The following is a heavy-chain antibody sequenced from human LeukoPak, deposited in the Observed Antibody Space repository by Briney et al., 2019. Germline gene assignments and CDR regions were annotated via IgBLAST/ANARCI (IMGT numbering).Heavy chain of an antibody. V-gene: IGHV3-30*18. CDR3: AKDHSSGWNWGYYFDY. J-gene: IGHJ4*02. D-gene: IGHD6-19*01. Sequence: GGSLRLSCAASGFTFSSYGMHWVRQAPGKGLEWVAVISYDGSNKYYADSLKGRFTISRDNSKNTLYLQMNSLRAEDTAVYYCAKDHSSGWNWGYYFDYWGQGTLVTVSS. CDR2: ISYDGSNK. CDR1: GFTFSSYG.